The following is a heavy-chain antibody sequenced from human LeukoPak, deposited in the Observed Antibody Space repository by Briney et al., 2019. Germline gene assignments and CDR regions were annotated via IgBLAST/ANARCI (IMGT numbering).Heavy chain of an antibody. J-gene: IGHJ3*02. D-gene: IGHD4-11*01. V-gene: IGHV4-34*01. CDR1: GGSFSGYY. CDR2: INHSGST. CDR3: ARGLVTTVTNAFDI. Sequence: PSETLSLTCAVYGGSFSGYYWSWIRQPPGKGLEWIGEINHSGSTNYNPSLKSRVTISVDTSKNQFSLELSSVTAADTAVYYCARGLVTTVTNAFDIWGQGTMVTVSS.